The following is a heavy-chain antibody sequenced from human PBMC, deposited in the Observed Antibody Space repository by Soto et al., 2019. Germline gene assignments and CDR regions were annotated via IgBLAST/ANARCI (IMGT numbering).Heavy chain of an antibody. V-gene: IGHV5-51*01. CDR2: IYPGDSDT. CDR1: GYIFTSYW. D-gene: IGHD6-13*01. J-gene: IGHJ6*02. Sequence: RGESLKISCNGSGYIFTSYWVGWVRQMPGKGLEWMGIIYPGDSDTRYSPSLQGQVTISADKSISTAYLQWSSLKASDTAMYYCARRYSSSPLYGMDVWGQGTTVTVSS. CDR3: ARRYSSSPLYGMDV.